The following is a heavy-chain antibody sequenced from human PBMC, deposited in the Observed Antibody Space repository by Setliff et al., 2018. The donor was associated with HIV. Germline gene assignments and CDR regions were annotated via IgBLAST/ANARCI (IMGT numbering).Heavy chain of an antibody. J-gene: IGHJ5*02. CDR1: GYIFSTYG. D-gene: IGHD3-9*01. Sequence: WASVKVSCKASGYIFSTYGISWVRQTPGQGLEWMGWISPYNGNTKYAQKFQGRVTMSTDTSTSTAYMEVRSLRSDDTAVYYCARDLRGFNNWFDPWGQGTLVTVS. CDR2: ISPYNGNT. V-gene: IGHV1-18*01. CDR3: ARDLRGFNNWFDP.